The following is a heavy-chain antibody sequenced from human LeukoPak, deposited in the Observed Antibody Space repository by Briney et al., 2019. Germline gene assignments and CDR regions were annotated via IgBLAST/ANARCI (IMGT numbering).Heavy chain of an antibody. V-gene: IGHV1-69*13. CDR2: IIPIFGTA. CDR1: GGTFSSYA. CDR3: ARDWNGGNWFDP. J-gene: IGHJ5*02. D-gene: IGHD1-1*01. Sequence: SVKVSCKASGGTFSSYAISWVRQAPGQWLEWMGGIIPIFGTANYAQKFQGRVTITADESTSTAYMELSSLRSEDTAVYYCARDWNGGNWFDPWGQGTLVTVSS.